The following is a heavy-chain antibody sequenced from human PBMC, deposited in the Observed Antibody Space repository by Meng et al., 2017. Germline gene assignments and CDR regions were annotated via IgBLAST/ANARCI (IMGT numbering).Heavy chain of an antibody. Sequence: ASVNVSCKASGYTFTGYYMHWVRQAPGQGLEWMGWINPNSGGTNYAQKFQGRVTMTRDTSISTAYMGLSRLRADDTAVYYCARDWDIGGVPAAMPDYWGQGTLVTVSS. CDR1: GYTFTGYY. D-gene: IGHD2-2*01. J-gene: IGHJ4*02. V-gene: IGHV1-2*02. CDR3: ARDWDIGGVPAAMPDY. CDR2: INPNSGGT.